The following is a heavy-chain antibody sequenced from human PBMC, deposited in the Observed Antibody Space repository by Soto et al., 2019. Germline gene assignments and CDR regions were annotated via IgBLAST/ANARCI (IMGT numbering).Heavy chain of an antibody. Sequence: EVQLVESGGGLVQPGGSLRLSCAASGFTFSSYAMTWVRQAPGKGLEWVSSISGSGANTYYADSVKGRFTISRDNSKNTVSLQMNSLRADDTAVYYCAKSPDFYYYGMDVWGQGTTVTVSS. J-gene: IGHJ6*02. CDR3: AKSPDFYYYGMDV. CDR2: ISGSGANT. V-gene: IGHV3-23*04. CDR1: GFTFSSYA.